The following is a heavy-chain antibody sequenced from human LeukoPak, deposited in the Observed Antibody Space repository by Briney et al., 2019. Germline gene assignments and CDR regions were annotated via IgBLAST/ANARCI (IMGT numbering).Heavy chain of an antibody. CDR2: IYYSGST. CDR1: GGSISSYY. D-gene: IGHD4-17*01. J-gene: IGHJ4*02. Sequence: SETLSLTCTVSGGSISSYYWSWIRQPPGKGLEWIGYIYYSGSTNYNPSLKSRVTISVDTSKNQFSLKLSSVTAADTAVYYCARTLDDYGDYVDYFDYWGQGTLVTVSS. V-gene: IGHV4-59*01. CDR3: ARTLDDYGDYVDYFDY.